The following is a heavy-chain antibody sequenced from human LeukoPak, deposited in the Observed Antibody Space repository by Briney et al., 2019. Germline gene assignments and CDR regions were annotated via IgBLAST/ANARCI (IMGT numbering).Heavy chain of an antibody. Sequence: GSSVKVSYKASGGTFSSYAISWVRQAPGQGLEWMGGIIPIFGTANYAQKFQGRVTITTDESTSTAYMELSSLRSEDTAVYYCAREGTFLSEMEVRFDYWGQGTLVTVSS. CDR2: IIPIFGTA. J-gene: IGHJ4*02. CDR1: GGTFSSYA. CDR3: AREGTFLSEMEVRFDY. V-gene: IGHV1-69*05. D-gene: IGHD1-7*01.